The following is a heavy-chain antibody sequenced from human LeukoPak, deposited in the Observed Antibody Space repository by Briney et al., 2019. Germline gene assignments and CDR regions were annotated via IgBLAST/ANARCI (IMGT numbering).Heavy chain of an antibody. CDR1: GFTFRSYW. D-gene: IGHD3-22*01. J-gene: IGHJ4*02. CDR2: INSDGSGT. V-gene: IGHV3-74*03. CDR3: ARDLELVYYDSSGYDY. Sequence: GGSLRLSCAASGFTFRSYWMHWVRQAPGKGLVWVSRINSDGSGTTYADSVKGRFTISRDNAKNTLYLQVNSLRAEDTAVYYCARDLELVYYDSSGYDYWGQGTLVTVSS.